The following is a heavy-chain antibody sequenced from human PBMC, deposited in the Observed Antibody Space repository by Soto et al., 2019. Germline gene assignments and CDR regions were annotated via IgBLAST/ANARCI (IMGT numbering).Heavy chain of an antibody. CDR1: GFTFSSYG. CDR2: IWYDGSNK. D-gene: IGHD7-27*01. Sequence: GGSLRLSCAASGFTFSSYGMHWVRQAPGKGLEWVAVIWYDGSNKYYADSVKGRFTISRDNSKNTLYLQMNSLRAEDTAVYYCAREALNWVTSPYFDYWGQGTLVTVSS. J-gene: IGHJ4*02. V-gene: IGHV3-33*01. CDR3: AREALNWVTSPYFDY.